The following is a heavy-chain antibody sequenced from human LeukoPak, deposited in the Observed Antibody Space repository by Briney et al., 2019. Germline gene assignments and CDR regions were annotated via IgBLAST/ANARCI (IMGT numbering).Heavy chain of an antibody. Sequence: PGGSLRLSCAASGFIFSSYEMNWVRQAPGKGLEWVSYISSSGSTIYYADPVKGRFTISRDNAKNSLYLQMNSLRAEDTAVYYCARSFLKYYYDSSGLFDYWGQGTLVTVSS. J-gene: IGHJ4*02. CDR2: ISSSGSTI. V-gene: IGHV3-48*03. CDR3: ARSFLKYYYDSSGLFDY. D-gene: IGHD3-22*01. CDR1: GFIFSSYE.